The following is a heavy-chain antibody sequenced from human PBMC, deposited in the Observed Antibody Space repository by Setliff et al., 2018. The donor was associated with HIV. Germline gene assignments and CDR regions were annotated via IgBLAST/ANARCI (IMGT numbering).Heavy chain of an antibody. CDR3: ARDGCSTSCYPDTNWFDP. Sequence: ASVKVSCKASGYSFTDYYIHWVRQAPGQGLEWMGWISAYNGNTNYAQKLQGRVTMTTDTSTSTAYMELRSLRSDDTAVYYCARDGCSTSCYPDTNWFDPWGQGTLVTVSS. D-gene: IGHD2-2*01. CDR2: ISAYNGNT. CDR1: GYSFTDYY. V-gene: IGHV1-18*04. J-gene: IGHJ5*02.